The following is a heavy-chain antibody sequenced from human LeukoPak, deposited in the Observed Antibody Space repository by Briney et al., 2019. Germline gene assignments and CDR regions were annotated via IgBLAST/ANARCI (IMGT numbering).Heavy chain of an antibody. V-gene: IGHV4-34*01. J-gene: IGHJ6*03. Sequence: PSETLSLTCAVYGGSFSGYYWSWIRQPPGKGLEWIGEINHSGSTNYNPSLKSRVTISVDTSKNQFSLKLSSVTAADTAVYYCASRTRRAAAGNYYYYYYMDVWGKGTTVTVSS. CDR2: INHSGST. CDR1: GGSFSGYY. D-gene: IGHD6-13*01. CDR3: ASRTRRAAAGNYYYYYYMDV.